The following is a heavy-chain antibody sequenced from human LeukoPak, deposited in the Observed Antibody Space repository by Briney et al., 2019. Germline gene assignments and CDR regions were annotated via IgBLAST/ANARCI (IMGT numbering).Heavy chain of an antibody. CDR2: IRYDGSNK. CDR3: AKDPYSNYRPNFDY. Sequence: GGSLRLSCAASGFTFSSYGMHWVRQAPGKGLEWVAFIRYDGSNKYYADSVKGRFTISRDNSKNTLYLQMNSLRAEDTAVYYCAKDPYSNYRPNFDYWGQGTLVTVSS. J-gene: IGHJ4*02. V-gene: IGHV3-30*02. CDR1: GFTFSSYG. D-gene: IGHD4-11*01.